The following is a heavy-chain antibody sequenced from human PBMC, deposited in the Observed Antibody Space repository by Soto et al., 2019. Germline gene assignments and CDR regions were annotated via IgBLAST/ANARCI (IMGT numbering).Heavy chain of an antibody. J-gene: IGHJ4*02. CDR2: IYYSGST. V-gene: IGHV4-59*01. D-gene: IGHD3-22*01. CDR3: ARSRGGYFDY. Sequence: QVQLQESGPGLVKPSETLSLTCTVSGVSISSYYWSWIRQPPGKGLEWIGYIYYSGSTNYNPSLKSRVTIAVDTSKNLFSRKLSSVTAADTAVYYCARSRGGYFDYWGQGTLVTVSS. CDR1: GVSISSYY.